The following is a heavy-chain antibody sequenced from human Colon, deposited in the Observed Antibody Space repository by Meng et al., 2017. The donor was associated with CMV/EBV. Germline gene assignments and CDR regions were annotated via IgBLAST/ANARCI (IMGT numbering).Heavy chain of an antibody. CDR1: GASVRSTSHY. Sequence: VSGASVRSTSHYWSRFRQRPGKGLEWIGYIYHNGDTNYGPSLKSRLSLSLDTANNQFSLHLNSVTAADTAMYYCSRITIFNNFFDPWGQGTLVTVSS. CDR3: SRITIFNNFFDP. V-gene: IGHV4-61*01. CDR2: IYHNGDT. D-gene: IGHD3-3*01. J-gene: IGHJ5*02.